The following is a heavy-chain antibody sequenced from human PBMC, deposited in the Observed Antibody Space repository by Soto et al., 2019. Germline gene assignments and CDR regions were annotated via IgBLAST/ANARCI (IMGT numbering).Heavy chain of an antibody. Sequence: QEQLVESGGGVLQPGRSLRLSCAASGFTFSSFAVHWVRQAPGKGLEWVAGISYDGSNQYYADSVKGRFTISRDNSKNSLDLQMKSLRAEDTAVYYWASGSGSFSRMYYFDCWGQGTLVTVSS. D-gene: IGHD1-26*01. CDR2: ISYDGSNQ. CDR1: GFTFSSFA. J-gene: IGHJ4*02. CDR3: ASGSGSFSRMYYFDC. V-gene: IGHV3-30-3*01.